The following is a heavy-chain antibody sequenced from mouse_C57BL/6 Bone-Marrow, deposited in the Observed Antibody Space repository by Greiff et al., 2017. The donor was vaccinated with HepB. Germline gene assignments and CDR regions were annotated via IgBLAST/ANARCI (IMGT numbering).Heavy chain of an antibody. V-gene: IGHV3-6*01. CDR1: GYSITSGYY. CDR2: ISYDGSN. Sequence: EVKVEESGPGLVKPSQSLSLTCSVTGYSITSGYYWNWIRQFPGNKLEWMGYISYDGSNNYNPSLKNRISITRDTSKNQFFLKLNSVTTEDTATYYCARDRGGYWYFDVWGTGTTVTVSS. J-gene: IGHJ1*03. CDR3: ARDRGGYWYFDV.